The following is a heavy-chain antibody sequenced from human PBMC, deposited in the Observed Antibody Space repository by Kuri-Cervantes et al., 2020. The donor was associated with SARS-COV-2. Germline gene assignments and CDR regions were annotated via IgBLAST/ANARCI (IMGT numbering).Heavy chain of an antibody. V-gene: IGHV4-59*12. Sequence: GSLRLSCAVYGGSFSGYYWSWIRQPPGKGLEWIGYIYYSGSTNYNPSLKSRVTISVDTSKNQFSLKLSSVTAADTAVYYCARGRSGSWYSFWGMNWFDPWGQGTLVTVSS. D-gene: IGHD6-13*01. CDR1: GGSFSGYY. CDR3: ARGRSGSWYSFWGMNWFDP. CDR2: IYYSGST. J-gene: IGHJ5*02.